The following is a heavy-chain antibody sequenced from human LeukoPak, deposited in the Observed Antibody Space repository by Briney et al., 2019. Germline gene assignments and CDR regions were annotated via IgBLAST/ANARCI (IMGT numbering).Heavy chain of an antibody. CDR2: LHADGIER. CDR3: ARGGYSFDY. D-gene: IGHD5-12*01. J-gene: IGHJ4*02. V-gene: IGHV3-7*01. Sequence: GGSLRLSCAASGFTLSGYWMSWVRQAPGKGLEWVARLHADGIERYFVDSVKGRFTISRDNAKNSLYLQMCSLRLDDTAVYYCARGGYSFDYLGQGTLVTVSS. CDR1: GFTLSGYW.